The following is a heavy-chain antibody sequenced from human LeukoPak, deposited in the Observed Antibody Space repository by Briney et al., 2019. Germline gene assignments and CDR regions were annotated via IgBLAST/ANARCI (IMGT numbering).Heavy chain of an antibody. J-gene: IGHJ4*02. D-gene: IGHD2/OR15-2a*01. CDR2: IRSNPYGGTT. CDR3: TRGLLPGY. Sequence: GGSLRLSCTPSGFTFVDYAMTWDRQAPGKGLEWVGFIRSNPYGGTTEYAASVKGRFTISRDDSKSIAYLQMNSLKTEDTAVYYCTRGLLPGYWGQGTLVTVSS. V-gene: IGHV3-49*04. CDR1: GFTFVDYA.